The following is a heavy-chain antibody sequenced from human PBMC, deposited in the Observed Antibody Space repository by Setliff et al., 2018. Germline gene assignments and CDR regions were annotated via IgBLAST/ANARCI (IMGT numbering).Heavy chain of an antibody. J-gene: IGHJ5*02. Sequence: SETLSLTCAVSGFSISSGYYWGWIRQPPGKGLEWIVNIHHSGKAYYNPSLKSRVTMSVDTSKNQVSLKLSSVTAADTAVYYCARAHTWSLPNDNSGYPGWFDPWGQGTLVTVSS. CDR1: GFSISSGYY. V-gene: IGHV4-38-2*01. CDR3: ARAHTWSLPNDNSGYPGWFDP. CDR2: IHHSGKA. D-gene: IGHD3-22*01.